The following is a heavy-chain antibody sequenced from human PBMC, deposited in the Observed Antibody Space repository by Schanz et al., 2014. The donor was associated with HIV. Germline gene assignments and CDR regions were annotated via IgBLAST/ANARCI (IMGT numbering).Heavy chain of an antibody. CDR2: IWYDGSNK. J-gene: IGHJ4*02. CDR1: GFTFSNFA. V-gene: IGHV3-30*02. CDR3: AKVGRIYSTTWIDH. D-gene: IGHD6-13*01. Sequence: VQLLESGGGLVQPGGSLRLSCAASGFTFSNFAMSWVRQAPGKGLEWVAVIWYDGSNKDYADSVKGRFAISRDNSKNTVYLQMNSLRGEDSAVYYCAKVGRIYSTTWIDHWGQGTLVTVSP.